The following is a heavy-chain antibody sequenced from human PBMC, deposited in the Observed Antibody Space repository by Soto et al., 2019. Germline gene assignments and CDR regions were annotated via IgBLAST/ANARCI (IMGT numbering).Heavy chain of an antibody. D-gene: IGHD4-17*01. CDR3: ARAGVQGYGDDYYYGMDV. J-gene: IGHJ6*02. Sequence: EVQLVESGGGLVKPGGSLRHSCAASGFTFSSYSMNWVRQAPGKGLEWVSSISSSSSYIYYADSVKGRFTISRDNAKNSLYLQMNSLRAEDTAVYYCARAGVQGYGDDYYYGMDVWGQGTTVTVSS. V-gene: IGHV3-21*01. CDR2: ISSSSSYI. CDR1: GFTFSSYS.